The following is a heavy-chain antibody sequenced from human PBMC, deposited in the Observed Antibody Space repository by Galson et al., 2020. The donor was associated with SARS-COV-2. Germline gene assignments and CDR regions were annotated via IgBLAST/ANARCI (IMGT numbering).Heavy chain of an antibody. CDR3: ARACSSTSCPVDY. CDR2: IYYSGST. D-gene: IGHD2-2*01. Sequence: SETLSLTCTVSGGSISSGGYYCSWIRQHPGKGLEWIGYIYYSGSTYYNPSLKSRVTISVDTSKNQFSLKLSSVTAADTAVYYCARACSSTSCPVDYWGQGTLVTVSS. V-gene: IGHV4-31*03. J-gene: IGHJ4*02. CDR1: GGSISSGGYY.